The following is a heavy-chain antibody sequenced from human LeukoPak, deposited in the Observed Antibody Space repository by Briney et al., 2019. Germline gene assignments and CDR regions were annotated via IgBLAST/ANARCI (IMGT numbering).Heavy chain of an antibody. V-gene: IGHV3-30*18. CDR3: AKDWRKVAGPDY. D-gene: IGHD6-19*01. CDR2: ISFDGRNK. J-gene: IGHJ4*02. Sequence: GGSLRLSCAASGFTFSSYGMHWVRQAPGKGLEWVAIISFDGRNKNYADSVKGRFTISRDNYKNTVYLQMNSLRTEDTAVYNCAKDWRKVAGPDYWGQGTLVTVSS. CDR1: GFTFSSYG.